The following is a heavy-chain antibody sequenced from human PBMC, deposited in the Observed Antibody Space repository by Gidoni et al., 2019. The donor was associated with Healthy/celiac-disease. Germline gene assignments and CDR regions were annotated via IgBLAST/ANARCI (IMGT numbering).Heavy chain of an antibody. D-gene: IGHD4-17*01. CDR3: ARDVGDYDEITYDY. V-gene: IGHV1-18*04. CDR2: ITASNGKT. Sequence: QVQLVQSGAEVTKPRASVKVSFKASGYTFTSYGISWVRQDPGQGLEWLGWITASNGKTNYERKHQGRVTMTTDTSTGTADMERRGLRSEDTAVYYCARDVGDYDEITYDYWGQGTRVTVSS. CDR1: GYTFTSYG. J-gene: IGHJ4*02.